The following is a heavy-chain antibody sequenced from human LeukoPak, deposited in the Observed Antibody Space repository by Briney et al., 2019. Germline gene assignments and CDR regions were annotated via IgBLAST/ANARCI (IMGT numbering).Heavy chain of an antibody. V-gene: IGHV3-49*04. CDR2: NRSKAYGGTT. J-gene: IGHJ4*02. CDR3: TRGRRATHDY. Sequence: GGSLRLSCTASGFTFGDYAMNWVRQAPGKGLEWVGFNRSKAYGGTTEYAASVKGRFTISRDDSKSIAYLQMNSLKTEDTAVYYCTRGRRATHDYWGQGTLVTVSS. D-gene: IGHD1-26*01. CDR1: GFTFGDYA.